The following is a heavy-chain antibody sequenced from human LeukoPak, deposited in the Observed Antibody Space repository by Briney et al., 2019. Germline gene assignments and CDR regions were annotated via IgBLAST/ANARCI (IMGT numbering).Heavy chain of an antibody. D-gene: IGHD6-19*01. J-gene: IGHJ4*02. CDR2: ISSDGSNK. CDR1: RFTFSSFT. Sequence: GGSLRLSCAASRFTFSSFTMHWVRQAPGKGLEWVALISSDGSNKYSADSVKGRFTISRDNSKNTLYLQMNSLRAEDTAVYYCVRSMSIAVSRNSNFDYWGQGTLVTVSS. V-gene: IGHV3-30-3*01. CDR3: VRSMSIAVSRNSNFDY.